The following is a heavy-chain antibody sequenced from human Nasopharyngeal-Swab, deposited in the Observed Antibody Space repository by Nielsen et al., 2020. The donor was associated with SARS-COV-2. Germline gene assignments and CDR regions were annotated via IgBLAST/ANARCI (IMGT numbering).Heavy chain of an antibody. CDR1: GGTFSSYA. J-gene: IGHJ5*02. Sequence: SVKVSCKASGGTFSSYAISWVRQAPGQGLEWMGGIIPIFGTANYAQKFQGRVTITAEESTSTAYMELSSLRSEDTAVYYCARDNRFLEWLLSGSAVNWFDPWGQGTLVTVSS. V-gene: IGHV1-69*13. CDR2: IIPIFGTA. D-gene: IGHD3-3*01. CDR3: ARDNRFLEWLLSGSAVNWFDP.